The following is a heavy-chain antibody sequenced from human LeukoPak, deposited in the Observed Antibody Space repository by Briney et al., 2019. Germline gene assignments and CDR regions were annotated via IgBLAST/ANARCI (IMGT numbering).Heavy chain of an antibody. J-gene: IGHJ4*02. CDR3: ARGPPNWGFDS. CDR1: GYTFTSYN. CDR2: MSPASGNT. Sequence: ASVKISCKASGYTFTSYNLNWVRRATGQGLEWMGWMSPASGNTGFAQEFQGRVTMTRDTSVSTAYMELNSLRSEDTAVYYCARGPPNWGFDSWGQGTLVTVSS. V-gene: IGHV1-8*01. D-gene: IGHD7-27*01.